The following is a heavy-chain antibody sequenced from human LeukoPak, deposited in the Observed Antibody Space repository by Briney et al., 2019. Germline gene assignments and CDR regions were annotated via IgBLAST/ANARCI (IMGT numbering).Heavy chain of an antibody. CDR1: GFTFSSYL. D-gene: IGHD4-11*01. CDR2: INSDESST. V-gene: IGHV3-74*01. CDR3: ASLGDYSNAHWFDP. J-gene: IGHJ5*02. Sequence: GGSLRLSCAASGFTFSSYLMHWVRQAPGKGLVWVSHINSDESSTSYADSVKGRFTISRDNAKNTLYLQMNSLRAEDTAVYYCASLGDYSNAHWFDPWGQGTLVTVSS.